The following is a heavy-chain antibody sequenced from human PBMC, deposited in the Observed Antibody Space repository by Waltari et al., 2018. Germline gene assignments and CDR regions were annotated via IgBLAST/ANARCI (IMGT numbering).Heavy chain of an antibody. D-gene: IGHD3-16*02. V-gene: IGHV4-61*02. J-gene: IGHJ3*02. CDR2: IYTSGST. CDR3: ASRYSLHDAFDI. CDR1: GGSISSGSYY. Sequence: QVQLQESGPGLVKPSQTLSLTCTVSGGSISSGSYYWSWIRQPAGKGLEWIGRIYTSGSTNYNPSLKSRVTISVDTSKNQFSLKLSSVTAADTAVYYCASRYSLHDAFDIWGQGTMVTVSS.